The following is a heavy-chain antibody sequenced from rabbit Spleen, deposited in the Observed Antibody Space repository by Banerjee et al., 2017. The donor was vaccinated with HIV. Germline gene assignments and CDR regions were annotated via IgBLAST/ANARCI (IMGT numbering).Heavy chain of an antibody. J-gene: IGHJ4*01. CDR1: GFSFSSGYY. V-gene: IGHV1S40*01. CDR2: IGAGSGST. CDR3: ASAYSDVYCNL. D-gene: IGHD6-1*01. Sequence: QQLVESGGGLVKPGASLTLTCKASGFSFSSGYYMSWVRQAPGKGLEWIGCIGAGSGSTYYASWVNGRFTISKTSSTTVTLQMTSLTAADTATYFCASAYSDVYCNLWGPGTLVTVS.